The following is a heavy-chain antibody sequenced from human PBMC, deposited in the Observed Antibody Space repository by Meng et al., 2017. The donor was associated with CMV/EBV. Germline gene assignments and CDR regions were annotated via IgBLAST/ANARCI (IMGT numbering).Heavy chain of an antibody. CDR1: GFSLSTSGVG. D-gene: IGHD5-18*01. CDR3: AHSEIQLWVFDY. V-gene: IGHV2-5*01. CDR2: IYWNDDK. Sequence: CTFSGFSLSTSGVGVGWIRQPPGKALEWLALIYWNDDKRYSPSLKSRLTITKDTSKNQVVLTITNMDPVDTATYYCAHSEIQLWVFDYWGQGTLVTVSS. J-gene: IGHJ4*02.